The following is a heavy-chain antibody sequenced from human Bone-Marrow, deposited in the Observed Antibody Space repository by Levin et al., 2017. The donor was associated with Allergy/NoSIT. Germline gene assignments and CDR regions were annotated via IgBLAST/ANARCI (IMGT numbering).Heavy chain of an antibody. CDR2: IWYDGSNK. D-gene: IGHD6-13*01. Sequence: GESLKISCVASGFNFNGYGMHWVRQAPGKGLEWVALIWYDGSNKDYAESVKGRFTISRDNSKNTLYLEMNTLRVEDTAVYYCAKALMAAGNRPTGYYFDYWGQGTLVTVNS. V-gene: IGHV3-33*06. CDR3: AKALMAAGNRPTGYYFDY. CDR1: GFNFNGYG. J-gene: IGHJ4*02.